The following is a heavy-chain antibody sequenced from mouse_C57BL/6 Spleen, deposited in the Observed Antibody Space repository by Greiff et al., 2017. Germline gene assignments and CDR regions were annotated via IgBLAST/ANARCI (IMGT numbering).Heavy chain of an antibody. CDR1: GFTFSDYG. V-gene: IGHV5-17*01. Sequence: DVMLVESGGGLVKPGGSLKLSCAASGFTFSDYGMHWVRQAPEKGLEWVAYISSGSSTIYYADTVKGRFTISRDNAKNTLFLQMTSLRSEDTAMYYCARGVKRYFDVWGTGTTVTVSS. D-gene: IGHD1-3*01. J-gene: IGHJ1*03. CDR2: ISSGSSTI. CDR3: ARGVKRYFDV.